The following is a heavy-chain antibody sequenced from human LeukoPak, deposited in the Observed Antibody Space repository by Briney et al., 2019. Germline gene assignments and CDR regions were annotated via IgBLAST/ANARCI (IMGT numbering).Heavy chain of an antibody. CDR2: ISGSGGST. D-gene: IGHD3-22*01. Sequence: GGSLRLSCAASGFTFSSYAMSWVRQAPGKGLEWVSAISGSGGSTYYADSVKGRFTISRDNSKNTLYLQMNSLRAEDTAVYYCAKDEAYYYDSSGYSPTFFDYWGQGTLVTVSS. J-gene: IGHJ4*02. CDR3: AKDEAYYYDSSGYSPTFFDY. V-gene: IGHV3-23*01. CDR1: GFTFSSYA.